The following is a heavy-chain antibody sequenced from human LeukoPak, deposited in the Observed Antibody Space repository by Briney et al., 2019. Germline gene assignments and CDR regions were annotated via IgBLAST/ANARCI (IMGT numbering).Heavy chain of an antibody. CDR1: GFSFSSYT. Sequence: PGGSMRLSCAASGFSFSSYTVNWVRLAPGRGLEWVSSIIGTSEMHYADSVKGRFTVSRDNDKNSLFLQLYSLSVEDTAVYYCTRAIIVALGTGPFDIWGQGTVVTVSS. V-gene: IGHV3-21*06. J-gene: IGHJ3*02. CDR3: TRAIIVALGTGPFDI. CDR2: IIGTSEM. D-gene: IGHD6-13*01.